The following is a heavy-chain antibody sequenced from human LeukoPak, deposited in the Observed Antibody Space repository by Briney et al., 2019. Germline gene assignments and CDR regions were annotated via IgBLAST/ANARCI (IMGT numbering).Heavy chain of an antibody. J-gene: IGHJ4*02. CDR2: IYYSGNT. CDR3: ARQTGSGLFILP. Sequence: SETLSLTCTVSGVSISSSNSYWGWIRQPPGKGVEWIGSIYYSGNTYYNASLKSQVSISIDTSKNQFSLKLTSVTAADTAVYYCARQTGSGLFILPGGQGTLVTVSS. D-gene: IGHD3/OR15-3a*01. CDR1: GVSISSSNSY. V-gene: IGHV4-39*01.